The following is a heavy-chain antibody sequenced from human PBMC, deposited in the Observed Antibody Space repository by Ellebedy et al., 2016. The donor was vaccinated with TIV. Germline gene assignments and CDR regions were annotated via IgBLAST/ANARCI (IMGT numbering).Heavy chain of an antibody. Sequence: GESLKISCAASGFTFSSYDMHWVRQATGKGLEWVSAIGTACDTYYPGSVKGRFTLSRKNAKNSLYLQMNSLNAGETAVYYCARATTSGYYYEDTFDIWGQGTMVTVSS. CDR2: IGTACDT. V-gene: IGHV3-13*01. D-gene: IGHD3-22*01. CDR3: ARATTSGYYYEDTFDI. CDR1: GFTFSSYD. J-gene: IGHJ3*02.